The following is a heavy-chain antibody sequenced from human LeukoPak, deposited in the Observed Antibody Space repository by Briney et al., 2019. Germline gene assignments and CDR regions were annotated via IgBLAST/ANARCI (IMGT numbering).Heavy chain of an antibody. CDR3: TDYDS. CDR1: GFTFTNAY. Sequence: GGSLRLSSAASGFTFTNAYMNWVRQAPGKGLEWVGRIKSKTDGGTTNYAAPVKGRFTISRDDSKNTLFLQMDSLKTEDTAIYYCTDYDSWGQGTLVTVSS. CDR2: IKSKTDGGTT. J-gene: IGHJ4*02. V-gene: IGHV3-15*01.